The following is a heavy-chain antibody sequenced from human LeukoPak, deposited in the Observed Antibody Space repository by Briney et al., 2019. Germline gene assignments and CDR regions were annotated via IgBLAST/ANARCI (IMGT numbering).Heavy chain of an antibody. D-gene: IGHD5-18*01. V-gene: IGHV3-30-3*01. CDR3: ARESRIQLWLLDY. J-gene: IGHJ4*02. CDR1: GFTFSNYA. CDR2: ISYDGSNK. Sequence: QPGRSLRLSCAASGFTFSNYAMHWVRQAPGKGLEWVSVISYDGSNKYYADSVKGRFTISRDDSKNTLYVQMNSLRAEDTAVYYCARESRIQLWLLDYWGQGILVTVSS.